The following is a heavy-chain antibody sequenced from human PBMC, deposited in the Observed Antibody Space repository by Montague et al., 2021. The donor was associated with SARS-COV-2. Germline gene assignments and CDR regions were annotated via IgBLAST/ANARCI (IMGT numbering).Heavy chain of an antibody. D-gene: IGHD1-26*01. CDR1: GFTFSSYA. Sequence: FLSLSCSASGFTFSSYAMHWVRQAPGKGLEWVAVISYDGSNKYYADSVKGRFTISRDNSKNTLYLQMNSLRAEDAAVYYCARPSSGSYYHAFDIWGQGTMVTVSS. CDR3: ARPSSGSYYHAFDI. CDR2: ISYDGSNK. V-gene: IGHV3-30-3*01. J-gene: IGHJ3*02.